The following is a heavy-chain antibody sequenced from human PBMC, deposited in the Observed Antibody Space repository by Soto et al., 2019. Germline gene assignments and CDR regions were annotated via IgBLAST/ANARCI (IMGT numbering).Heavy chain of an antibody. Sequence: QVQLVQSGAEVRKPGASVKVSCKASGYTFTSYGISWVRQAPGQGLEWMGRINDFNGNTDYIQKFQGRVTMATATSTSTACRERRSLNSDDTAVYYCARDAGESILSGSGARYKYYGMDVWGRGTTVTVSS. D-gene: IGHD6-25*01. V-gene: IGHV1-18*01. CDR1: GYTFTSYG. CDR3: ARDAGESILSGSGARYKYYGMDV. CDR2: INDFNGNT. J-gene: IGHJ6*02.